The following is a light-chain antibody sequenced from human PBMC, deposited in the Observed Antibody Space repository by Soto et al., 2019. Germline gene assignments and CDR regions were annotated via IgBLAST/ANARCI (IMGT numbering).Light chain of an antibody. CDR3: ASWDDRVSVVA. CDR1: SSNLGSNY. V-gene: IGLV1-47*01. CDR2: SNN. Sequence: QSVLTQPPSASGTPGQRVTISCSGGSSNLGSNYVYWYQQLPGTAPKLLIYSNNQRPSGVPDRFSGSKSGTSASLSISGLRSEDEADYYCASWDDRVSVVAFGGGTKLTVL. J-gene: IGLJ2*01.